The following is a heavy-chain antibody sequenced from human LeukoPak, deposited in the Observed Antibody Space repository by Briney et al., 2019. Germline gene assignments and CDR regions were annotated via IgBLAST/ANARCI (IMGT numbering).Heavy chain of an antibody. J-gene: IGHJ4*02. Sequence: ASVKVSCKTSGYTFTSYGYSWARQAPGQGLEWMGWISAYNGNTKYAQKFQGRVTMTTDTSTTTVYMELRSLRSDDTAVYYCARDPSNTSGRNILFDYWGQGTLLTVSS. CDR2: ISAYNGNT. CDR3: ARDPSNTSGRNILFDY. CDR1: GYTFTSYG. V-gene: IGHV1-18*01. D-gene: IGHD6-19*01.